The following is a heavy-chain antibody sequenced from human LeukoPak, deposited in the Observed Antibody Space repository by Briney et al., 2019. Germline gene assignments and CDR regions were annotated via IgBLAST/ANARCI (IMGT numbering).Heavy chain of an antibody. V-gene: IGHV3-23*01. CDR1: GFTFSSYA. D-gene: IGHD3-22*01. CDR3: ARDRNPHKTYDSIYY. CDR2: ISSSGTST. Sequence: PGGSLRLSCAASGFTFSSYAMNWVRQAPGKGLEWVSAISSSGTSTYYADADSVKGRFTISRDNSKNTLYLQMNSLRAEDTAVYYCARDRNPHKTYDSIYYWGQGTLVTVSS. J-gene: IGHJ4*02.